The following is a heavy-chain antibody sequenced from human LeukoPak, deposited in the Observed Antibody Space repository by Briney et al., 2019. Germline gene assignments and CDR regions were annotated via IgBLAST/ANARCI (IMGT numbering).Heavy chain of an antibody. V-gene: IGHV1-3*01. J-gene: IGHJ5*02. Sequence: ASVKVSCKASEYTFTSYAMHWVRQAPGQRLEWKGWINAGNANTKYSQKFQGRVTITRDTSASTAYMELSSLRSEDTAVYYCARGPHITMVRGPVGNWFDPWGQGTLVTVSS. CDR1: EYTFTSYA. CDR2: INAGNANT. CDR3: ARGPHITMVRGPVGNWFDP. D-gene: IGHD3-10*01.